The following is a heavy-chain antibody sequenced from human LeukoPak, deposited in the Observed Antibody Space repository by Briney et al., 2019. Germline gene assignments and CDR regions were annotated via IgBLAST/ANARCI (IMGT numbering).Heavy chain of an antibody. Sequence: ASVKVSCKASGYTFTSYGISWVRQAPGQGLEWMGWISAYNGNTNYAQKLQGRVTMTTDTSTSTAYMELSSLRSEDTAVYYCAVAYCGGDCSGAGGYWGQGTLVTVSS. D-gene: IGHD2-21*02. CDR3: AVAYCGGDCSGAGGY. CDR1: GYTFTSYG. V-gene: IGHV1-18*01. J-gene: IGHJ4*02. CDR2: ISAYNGNT.